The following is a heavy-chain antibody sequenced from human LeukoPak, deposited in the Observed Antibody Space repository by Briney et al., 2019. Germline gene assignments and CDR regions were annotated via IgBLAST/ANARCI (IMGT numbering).Heavy chain of an antibody. CDR2: ISGSGGST. CDR1: GFTFSSYA. Sequence: GGSLRLSCAASGFTFSSYAMSWVRQAPGKGLEWVSAISGSGGSTYYADSVKGRFTISRDNSKNTLYLQMNSLRAEDTAVYYCAKSLDLGYYYYCMDVWGKGTTVTVSS. V-gene: IGHV3-23*01. J-gene: IGHJ6*03. CDR3: AKSLDLGYYYYCMDV. D-gene: IGHD2-2*03.